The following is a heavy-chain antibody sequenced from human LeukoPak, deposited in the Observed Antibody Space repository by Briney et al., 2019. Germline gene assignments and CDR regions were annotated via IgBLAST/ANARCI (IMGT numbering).Heavy chain of an antibody. Sequence: GGSLRLSCAASGFTFSSYSMNWVRQAPGKGLEWVSYISSSSSTIYYADSVKGRFTISRDNAKNSLYLQMNSLRAEDTAVYYCARDSGDIATPSYYYYGMDVWGQGTTVTVSS. CDR3: ARDSGDIATPSYYYYGMDV. J-gene: IGHJ6*02. CDR2: ISSSSSTI. V-gene: IGHV3-48*04. D-gene: IGHD2-15*01. CDR1: GFTFSSYS.